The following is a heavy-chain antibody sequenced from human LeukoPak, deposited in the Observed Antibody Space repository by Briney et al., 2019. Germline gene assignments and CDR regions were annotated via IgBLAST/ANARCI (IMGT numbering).Heavy chain of an antibody. CDR1: GGSISGYY. V-gene: IGHV4-59*01. J-gene: IGHJ5*02. Sequence: SGTLSLTCTVSGGSISGYYWSWIRQPPGKGLEWIGYIYYSGTTNYNPSLRSRVNISVDTSKNQFSLRLSSVTATDTAVYYCARLHSSRAEEFDPWGQGTLVTVSS. CDR2: IYYSGTT. CDR3: ARLHSSRAEEFDP.